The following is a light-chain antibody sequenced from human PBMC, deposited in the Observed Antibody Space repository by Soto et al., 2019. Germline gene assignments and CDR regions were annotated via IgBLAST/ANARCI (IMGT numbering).Light chain of an antibody. Sequence: EIVMTQSAATLSVSPGERATLSCRASQRVSSNLAWYQQKPGQAPRLLIYGASIRATGIPARFSGSGSGTEFTLTISSLQSEDFAVYYCQQYNNWRTFGQGTKVEIK. J-gene: IGKJ1*01. CDR3: QQYNNWRT. V-gene: IGKV3D-15*01. CDR2: GAS. CDR1: QRVSSN.